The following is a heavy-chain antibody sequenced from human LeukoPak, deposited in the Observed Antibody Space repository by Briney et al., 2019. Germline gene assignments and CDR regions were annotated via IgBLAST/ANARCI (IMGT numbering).Heavy chain of an antibody. Sequence: GGSLRLSCAASGFTLSSNYMSWVRQPPSTGQGWVSVSYIGGSTYYADSVKGRFTISRDNSKNTLDLQMNSLRAEDTAVYYCARVRGHYDSSGYFGTLYYFEYWGQGTLVTVSS. J-gene: IGHJ4*02. D-gene: IGHD3-22*01. CDR3: ARVRGHYDSSGYFGTLYYFEY. CDR1: GFTLSSNY. CDR2: SYIGGST. V-gene: IGHV3-66*01.